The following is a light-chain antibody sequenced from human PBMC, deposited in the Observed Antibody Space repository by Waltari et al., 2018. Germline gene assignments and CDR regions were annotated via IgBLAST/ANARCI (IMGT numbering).Light chain of an antibody. CDR1: SSDVGGYNY. V-gene: IGLV2-11*01. Sequence: QSALTQPRSVSGSPGQSVTISCTGTSSDVGGYNYVSWYQQHPGKAPKFMIYDVSGRPSGVPVRFSGSKSGNTASLTISGLQAEDEADYYCCSYAGSYNLVFGGGTKLTVL. J-gene: IGLJ2*01. CDR3: CSYAGSYNLV. CDR2: DVS.